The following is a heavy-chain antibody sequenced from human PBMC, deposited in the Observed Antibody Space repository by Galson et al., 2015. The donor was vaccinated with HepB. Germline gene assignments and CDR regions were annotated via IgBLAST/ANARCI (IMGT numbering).Heavy chain of an antibody. D-gene: IGHD2-15*01. CDR3: ARAAGVYCTGGSCIGGYFDL. CDR2: IIPMFGTG. CDR1: GGTFSNYL. Sequence: SVKVSCKASGGTFSNYLITWVRQAPGQGLEWMGGIIPMFGTGRYAQKFQGRVTISADRSTSTAYMDLSSLRSEDTAVYYCARAAGVYCTGGSCIGGYFDLWGRGTLVPVSS. J-gene: IGHJ2*01. V-gene: IGHV1-69*06.